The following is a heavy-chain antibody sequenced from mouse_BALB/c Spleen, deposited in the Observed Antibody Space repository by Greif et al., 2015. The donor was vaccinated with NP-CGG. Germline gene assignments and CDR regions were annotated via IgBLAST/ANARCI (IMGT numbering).Heavy chain of an antibody. CDR1: GFTFSDYY. V-gene: IGHV5-4*02. D-gene: IGHD1-1*01. J-gene: IGHJ3*01. Sequence: DVHLVESGGGLVKPGGSLKLSCAASGFTFSDYYMYWVRQTPEKRLEWVATISDGGSYTYYPDSVKGRFTISRDNAKNNLYLQMSSLKSEDTAMYYCASYYGSSFAYWGQGTLVTVSA. CDR3: ASYYGSSFAY. CDR2: ISDGGSYT.